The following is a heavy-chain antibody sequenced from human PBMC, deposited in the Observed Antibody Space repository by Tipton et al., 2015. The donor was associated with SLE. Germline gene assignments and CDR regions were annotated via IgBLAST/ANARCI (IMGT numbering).Heavy chain of an antibody. CDR2: INPNSSST. J-gene: IGHJ3*01. CDR1: GYTFTDYN. V-gene: IGHV1-8*02. Sequence: QVQLVQSGPEVKKPGASVKVSCQASGYTFTDYNLTWIRQATGQGLEWMGWINPNSSSTVYAQKFQGRITMTRDTSISTVHLELARLTPDDTAVYFCGLFNFWGQGTTVTVSA. CDR3: GLFNF.